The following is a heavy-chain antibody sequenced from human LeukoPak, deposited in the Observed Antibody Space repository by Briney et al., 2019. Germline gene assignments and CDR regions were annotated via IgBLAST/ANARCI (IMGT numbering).Heavy chain of an antibody. CDR2: IYYSGST. D-gene: IGHD3-22*01. CDR3: ARETYYYDSSGYPPWDY. CDR1: GGSISSSSYY. J-gene: IGHJ4*02. Sequence: PSETLSLTCTVSGGSISSSSYYWGWIRQPPGKGLEWIGSIYYSGSTYYNPSLKSRVTISVDTSKNQFSLKLSSVTAADTAVYYCARETYYYDSSGYPPWDYWGQGTLVTVSS. V-gene: IGHV4-39*07.